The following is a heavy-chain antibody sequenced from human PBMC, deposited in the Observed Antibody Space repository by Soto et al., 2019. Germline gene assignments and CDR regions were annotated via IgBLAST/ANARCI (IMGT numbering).Heavy chain of an antibody. CDR2: ISYDGSNK. CDR1: GFTFSSYA. J-gene: IGHJ6*02. CDR3: ARDPGYSGYDWPKSFYYYYGMDV. D-gene: IGHD5-12*01. V-gene: IGHV3-30-3*01. Sequence: GSLRLSCAASGFTFSSYAMHWVRQAPGKGLEWVAVISYDGSNKYYADSVKGRFTISRDNSKNTLYLQMNSLRAEDTAVYYCARDPGYSGYDWPKSFYYYYGMDVWGQGTTVTVSS.